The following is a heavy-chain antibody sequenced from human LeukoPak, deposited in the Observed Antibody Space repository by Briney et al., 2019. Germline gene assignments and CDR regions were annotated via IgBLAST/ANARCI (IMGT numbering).Heavy chain of an antibody. CDR1: GFTFSIYG. Sequence: PGGSLRLSCAASGFTFSIYGMHWVRQAPGKGLEWVAVIWYDGSNKYYADSVKGRFTISRDNFKNTLYLQMNSLRDEDTAVYYCARGGYYYDRSGYGLYYYYGMDVWGQGTTVTVSS. J-gene: IGHJ6*02. CDR2: IWYDGSNK. CDR3: ARGGYYYDRSGYGLYYYYGMDV. V-gene: IGHV3-33*01. D-gene: IGHD3-22*01.